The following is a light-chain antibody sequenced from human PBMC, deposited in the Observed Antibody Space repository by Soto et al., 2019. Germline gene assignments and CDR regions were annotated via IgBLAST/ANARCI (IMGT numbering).Light chain of an antibody. Sequence: QPVLTQPASVSGSPGQSITISCTGTSSDVGSYNLVSWYQQHPGKAPKLMIYEGSKRPSGVSNRFSGSKSGNKASLTISGLQAEDEADYYCCSYAGSSTFYVFGTGTKLTVL. CDR2: EGS. CDR3: CSYAGSSTFYV. V-gene: IGLV2-23*03. J-gene: IGLJ1*01. CDR1: SSDVGSYNL.